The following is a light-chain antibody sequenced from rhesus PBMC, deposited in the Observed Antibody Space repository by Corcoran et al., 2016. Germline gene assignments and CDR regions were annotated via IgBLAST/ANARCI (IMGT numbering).Light chain of an antibody. CDR2: EDS. V-gene: IGKV2-90*01. CDR3: MQSIEFPYS. J-gene: IGKJ2*01. Sequence: DIVMTQTPLSLPVTPGEPASISCRSSQSLLDSDGYTCLDWYLQKPGQSPQLLIYEDSNRVFGVPDRFSGSGSGTDFTLKSSRVEAEDVGVYYCMQSIEFPYSFGQGTKVEIK. CDR1: QSLLDSDGYTC.